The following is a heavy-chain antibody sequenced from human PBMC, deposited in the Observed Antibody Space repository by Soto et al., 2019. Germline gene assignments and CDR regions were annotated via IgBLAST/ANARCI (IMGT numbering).Heavy chain of an antibody. CDR1: GGPIISYY. V-gene: IGHV4-59*08. J-gene: IGHJ6*02. CDR2: IYYSGST. D-gene: IGHD6-19*01. Sequence: SETLSLTCIVSGGPIISYYWSWIRQPPWKGLEWIGYIYYSGSTNYNPSLKSRVTISVDTSKNQFSLKLSSVTAADTAVYYCARHLSSGWTYYYSAMDVRGQGPTVTVS. CDR3: ARHLSSGWTYYYSAMDV.